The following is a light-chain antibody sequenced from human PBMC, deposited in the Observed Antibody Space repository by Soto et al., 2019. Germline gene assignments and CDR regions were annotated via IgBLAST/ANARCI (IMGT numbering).Light chain of an antibody. CDR2: EVS. CDR3: CSYVGVRTYVM. Sequence: QSVLTQPASVSGSPGQSVTISCTGTSSDVGTYNLVSWYQQHPGKAPKLIIYEVSKRPSGVSDRFSGSKSGNTASLTISGLQTEDEADYSCCSYVGVRTYVMFGGGTKVTVL. V-gene: IGLV2-23*02. J-gene: IGLJ3*02. CDR1: SSDVGTYNL.